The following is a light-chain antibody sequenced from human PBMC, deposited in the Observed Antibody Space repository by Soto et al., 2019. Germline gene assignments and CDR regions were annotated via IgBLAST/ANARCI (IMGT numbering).Light chain of an antibody. CDR3: QQYGSSPLT. J-gene: IGKJ4*01. CDR2: GAS. CDR1: QSVSSSY. Sequence: DMVLTQSPGTLSLSPGERATLSCRASQSVSSSYLAWYQQKPGQAPRLLIYGASIRATGIPDRFSGSGSGTDFTLTISRLAPEDFAVYYCQQYGSSPLTFGGGTKVESK. V-gene: IGKV3-20*01.